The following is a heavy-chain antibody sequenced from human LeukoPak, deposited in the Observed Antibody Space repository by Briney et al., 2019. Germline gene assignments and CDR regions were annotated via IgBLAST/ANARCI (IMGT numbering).Heavy chain of an antibody. CDR3: ARGGYSSSWYYYYYMDV. CDR2: IIPIFGTA. V-gene: IGHV1-69*05. J-gene: IGHJ6*03. Sequence: SVTVSCKASGGTFSSYAISWVRQAPGQGLEWMGGIIPIFGTANYAQKFQGRVTITTDESTSTAYMELSSLRSEDTAVYYCARGGYSSSWYYYYYMDVWGKGTTVTVSS. CDR1: GGTFSSYA. D-gene: IGHD6-13*01.